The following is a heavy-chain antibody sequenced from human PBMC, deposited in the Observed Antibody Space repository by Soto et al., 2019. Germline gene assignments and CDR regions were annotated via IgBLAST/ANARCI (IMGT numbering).Heavy chain of an antibody. V-gene: IGHV3-15*01. CDR1: GFTFSDAW. CDR3: TTGGYSSGWYVDY. CDR2: IKSKTDGGTT. Sequence: RLSCAASGFTFSDAWMSWVRQAPGKGLEWVGRIKSKTDGGTTDYAAPVKGRFTISRDDSKNTLYLQMNSLKTEDTAVYYCTTGGYSSGWYVDYWGQGTLVTVSS. J-gene: IGHJ4*02. D-gene: IGHD6-19*01.